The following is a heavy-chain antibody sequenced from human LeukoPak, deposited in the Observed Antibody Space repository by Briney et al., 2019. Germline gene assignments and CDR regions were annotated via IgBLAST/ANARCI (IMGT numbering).Heavy chain of an antibody. CDR2: IYYSGNT. J-gene: IGHJ5*02. D-gene: IGHD3-22*01. Sequence: SETLSLTCTVSGGSISSGDYYWSWIRQPPGKGLEWIGYIYYSGNTYYNPSLKSRVTISVDTSKNQFSLKLSSVTAADTAVYYCAREKSAGYWFDPWGQGTLVTVSS. CDR1: GGSISSGDYY. V-gene: IGHV4-30-4*08. CDR3: AREKSAGYWFDP.